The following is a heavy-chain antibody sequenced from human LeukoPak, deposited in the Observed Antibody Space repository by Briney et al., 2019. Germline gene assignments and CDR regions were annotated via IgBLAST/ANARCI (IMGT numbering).Heavy chain of an antibody. Sequence: PGGSLRLSCAASGFTFSSYAMSWVRQAPGKGLEWVSAISGSGGSTYYADSVKGRFTISRDNSKNTLYLQMNSLRAEDTAVYYCAKDPSSSWTVNWFDLWGQGTLVTVSS. CDR3: AKDPSSSWTVNWFDL. CDR2: ISGSGGST. CDR1: GFTFSSYA. V-gene: IGHV3-23*01. D-gene: IGHD6-13*01. J-gene: IGHJ5*02.